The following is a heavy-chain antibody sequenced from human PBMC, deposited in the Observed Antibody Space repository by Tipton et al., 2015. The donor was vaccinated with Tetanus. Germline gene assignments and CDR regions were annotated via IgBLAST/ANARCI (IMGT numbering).Heavy chain of an antibody. CDR3: AKDLEDQYHYGMDV. V-gene: IGHV4-59*12. J-gene: IGHJ6*02. D-gene: IGHD1-1*01. Sequence: TLSLTCNVSGDSMTDFYWSWIRQPPGKGLEWIAHIFYSGRTQYNPSLKSRVTISVDTAKNQFSLQLSSVTAADTAVYYCAKDLEDQYHYGMDVWGRGTTVTVAS. CDR2: IFYSGRT. CDR1: GDSMTDFY.